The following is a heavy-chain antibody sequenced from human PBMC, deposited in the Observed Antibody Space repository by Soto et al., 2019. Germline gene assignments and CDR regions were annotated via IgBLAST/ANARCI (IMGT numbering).Heavy chain of an antibody. CDR2: TYYRSKWYN. CDR1: GDSVSSNIAT. V-gene: IGHV6-1*01. D-gene: IGHD1-26*01. J-gene: IGHJ4*02. CDR3: ASNSGSYFDD. Sequence: SYSLSLICAISGDSVSSNIATWNWIRQSPSRGLEWLGRTYYRSKWYNDYAESVKSRIGINQDTSKNQFSLQLNSVTPEDTALYYCASNSGSYFDDWGQGTLVTV.